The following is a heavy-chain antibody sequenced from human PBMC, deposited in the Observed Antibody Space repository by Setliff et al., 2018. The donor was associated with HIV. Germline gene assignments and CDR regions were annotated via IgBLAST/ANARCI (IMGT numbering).Heavy chain of an antibody. V-gene: IGHV1-3*01. J-gene: IGHJ6*03. CDR2: INAGNGNT. CDR3: AREGKFRYYYYMDV. CDR1: GYTFTSYV. D-gene: IGHD3-10*01. Sequence: ASVKVSCKASGYTFTSYVMHWVRQAPGQRLEWMGWINAGNGNTKYSQKFQGRVTFIRDTSASTAYMELSSLRSEDTAVYYCAREGKFRYYYYMDVWGKGTTVTVSS.